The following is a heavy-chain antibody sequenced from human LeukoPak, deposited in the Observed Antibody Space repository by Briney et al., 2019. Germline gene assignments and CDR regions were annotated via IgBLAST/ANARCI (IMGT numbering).Heavy chain of an antibody. Sequence: ASVKVSCKASGYTFTYRYLHWVRQAPGQALEWMGWITPFNGNTNYAQKFQDRVTITRDRSMSTAYMELRSLRSDDTAVYYCARDLVRDRSFDYWGQGTLVTVSS. V-gene: IGHV1-45*02. D-gene: IGHD6-13*01. CDR1: GYTFTYRY. CDR2: ITPFNGNT. CDR3: ARDLVRDRSFDY. J-gene: IGHJ4*02.